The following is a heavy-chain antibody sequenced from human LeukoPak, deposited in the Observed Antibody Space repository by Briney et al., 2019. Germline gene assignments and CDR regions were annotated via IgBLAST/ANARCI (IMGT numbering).Heavy chain of an antibody. CDR3: EFSTVTTDFDY. J-gene: IGHJ4*02. CDR2: ISAYNGNT. Sequence: ASVRVSCKASGYTFTSYGISWVRQAPGQGLEWMGWISAYNGNTNYAQKLQGRVTMTTDTSTSTAYMELRSLRSDDTAVYYCEFSTVTTDFDYWGQGTLVTVSS. V-gene: IGHV1-18*01. CDR1: GYTFTSYG. D-gene: IGHD4-17*01.